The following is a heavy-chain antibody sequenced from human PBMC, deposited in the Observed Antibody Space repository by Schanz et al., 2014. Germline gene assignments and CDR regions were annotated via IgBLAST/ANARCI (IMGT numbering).Heavy chain of an antibody. D-gene: IGHD2-21*01. CDR2: IIPSLGLA. CDR3: ARDRLECGAECYSVEVFEI. CDR1: GGTFVTFF. J-gene: IGHJ4*02. V-gene: IGHV1-69*04. Sequence: QVQLVQSGAEVKKPGASVKVSCKPSGGTFVTFFFTWVRQAPGQGLEWMGRIIPSLGLAKYEQKFQDKVTITADTSTTTAYMELSGLRSEDTAVYYCARDRLECGAECYSVEVFEIWGQGTLVIVSS.